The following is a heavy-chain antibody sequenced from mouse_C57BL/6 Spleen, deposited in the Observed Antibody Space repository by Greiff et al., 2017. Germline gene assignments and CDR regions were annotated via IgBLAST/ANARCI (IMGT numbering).Heavy chain of an antibody. V-gene: IGHV1-50*01. D-gene: IGHD1-1*01. Sequence: VQLQQPGAELVKPGASVKLSCKASGYTFTSYWMQWVKQRPGQGLEWIGEIDPSDSYTNYNQKFKGKATLTVDTTSSTAYMQLSSLTSEDAEVYDCVSTNINRRGFDYWGQGTTLTVSS. CDR1: GYTFTSYW. CDR2: IDPSDSYT. CDR3: VSTNINRRGFDY. J-gene: IGHJ2*01.